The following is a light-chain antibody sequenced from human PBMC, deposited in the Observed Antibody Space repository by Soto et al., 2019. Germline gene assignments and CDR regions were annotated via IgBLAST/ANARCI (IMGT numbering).Light chain of an antibody. J-gene: IGKJ1*01. CDR3: QQYGSSPGT. V-gene: IGKV3D-11*03. CDR1: QGVTSN. CDR2: DAS. Sequence: EIGLTQSPATLPLSPGERPTFSCRPGQGVTSNLAWYQQKPGKAPRLLIYDASNRATGIPARFSGSGSGTDFTLTISSLEPEDFAVYYCQQYGSSPGTFGQGTKVEIK.